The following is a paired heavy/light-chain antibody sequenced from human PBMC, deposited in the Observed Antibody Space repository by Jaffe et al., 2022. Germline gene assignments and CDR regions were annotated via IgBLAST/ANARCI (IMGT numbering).Light chain of an antibody. CDR3: QSYDSSLSAV. Sequence: QSVLTQPPSVSGAPGQRVTISCTGSSSNIGAGYDVHWYQQLPGTAPKLLIYGNSNRPSGVPDRFSGSKSGTSASLAITGLQAEDEADYYCQSYDSSLSAVFGGGTKLTVL. V-gene: IGLV1-40*01. J-gene: IGLJ2*01. CDR1: SSNIGAGYD. CDR2: GNS.
Heavy chain of an antibody. J-gene: IGHJ6*03. V-gene: IGHV3-30*02. D-gene: IGHD2-15*01. Sequence: QVQLVESGGGVVQPGGSLRLSCAASGFTFSSYGMHWVRQAPGKGLEWVAFIRYDGSNKYYADSVKGRFTISRDNSKNTLYLQMNSLRAEDTAVYYCAKDTVLGYCSGGSCYRTHPRSPDYYYYYMDVWGKGTTVTVSS. CDR1: GFTFSSYG. CDR3: AKDTVLGYCSGGSCYRTHPRSPDYYYYYMDV. CDR2: IRYDGSNK.